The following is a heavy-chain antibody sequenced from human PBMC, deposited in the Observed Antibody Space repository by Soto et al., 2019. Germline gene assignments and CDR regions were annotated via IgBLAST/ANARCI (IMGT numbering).Heavy chain of an antibody. CDR1: GLTLTNVW. V-gene: IGHV3-15*07. J-gene: IGHJ5*02. Sequence: EVQLVESGGGLVKPGGSLRVSCAASGLTLTNVWMNWLRQAPGKGLEWVGLIRSEANGGTTDYAAPVKGRFTISRDDSKNTLYLQMNSLESEDTGVYYCAWGAAQFYESWGLGTLVTVSS. CDR3: AWGAAQFYES. D-gene: IGHD3-16*01. CDR2: IRSEANGGTT.